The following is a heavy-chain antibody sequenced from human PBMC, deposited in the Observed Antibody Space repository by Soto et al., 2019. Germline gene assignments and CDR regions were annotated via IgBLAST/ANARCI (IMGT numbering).Heavy chain of an antibody. CDR3: ARDIDY. J-gene: IGHJ4*02. CDR2: IYADGRT. Sequence: GGSLRLSCAASGFIVSTIYMSWVRQAPGKGLEWVSTIYADGRTYYADSVKGRFTMSRNDVKNTLFLQMNSLRVEDTAVYYCARDIDYCGQGTLVTVSS. CDR1: GFIVSTIY. V-gene: IGHV3-66*01.